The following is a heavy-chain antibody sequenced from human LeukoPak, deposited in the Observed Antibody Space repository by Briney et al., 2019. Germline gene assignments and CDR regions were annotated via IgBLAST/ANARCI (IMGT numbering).Heavy chain of an antibody. J-gene: IGHJ4*02. CDR1: GYTFTGYA. D-gene: IGHD6-13*01. V-gene: IGHV1-3*01. CDR3: ARTVSYPGTFDY. CDR2: INAGNGNT. Sequence: ASVKVSCKASGYTFTGYAMHWVRQAPGQRLEWMGWINAGNGNTKYSQKFQGRVTITRDTSASTAYMELSSLRSEDTAVYYCARTVSYPGTFDYWGQGTLVTVSS.